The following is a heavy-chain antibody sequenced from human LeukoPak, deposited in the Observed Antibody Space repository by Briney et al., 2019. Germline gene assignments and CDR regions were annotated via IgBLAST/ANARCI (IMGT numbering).Heavy chain of an antibody. J-gene: IGHJ4*02. CDR3: ARVRRLLYYDSCGYCDY. D-gene: IGHD3-22*01. V-gene: IGHV1-2*02. CDR2: INPKTGGT. CDR1: GYTFTDYF. Sequence: ASVKVSCKTSGYTFTDYFIDWVRQAPGQGLEWMGWINPKTGGTNYAQKFQGRVTMTRDTSITTSYMELRGLRSDDTAVYYCARVRRLLYYDSCGYCDYWGQGTLITVSS.